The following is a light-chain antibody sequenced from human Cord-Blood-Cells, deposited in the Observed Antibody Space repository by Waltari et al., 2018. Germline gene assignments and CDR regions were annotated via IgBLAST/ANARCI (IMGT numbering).Light chain of an antibody. CDR2: KDS. Sequence: SYELTQPPAVSVSPGQIASITCSVDKLGDKYACWYQQKPGQSPVLVIYKDSKRASGIPERFSGYNSGNTATLTISGTQAMDEADYYCQAWDSSTAVFGGGTKLTVL. CDR3: QAWDSSTAV. J-gene: IGLJ2*01. V-gene: IGLV3-1*01. CDR1: KLGDKY.